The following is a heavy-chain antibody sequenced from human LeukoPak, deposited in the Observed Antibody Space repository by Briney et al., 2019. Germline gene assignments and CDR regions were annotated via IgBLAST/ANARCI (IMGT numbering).Heavy chain of an antibody. CDR1: GFTFSSYA. Sequence: GGSLRLSCAASGFTFSSYAMSWVRQAPGKGLEWVSAISGNGGSTYYADSLKGRFTISRDNAKNSLYLQMNSLRDEDTAVYYCARDYHGDYSFDYWGQGTLVTVSS. CDR2: ISGNGGST. CDR3: ARDYHGDYSFDY. D-gene: IGHD4-17*01. J-gene: IGHJ4*02. V-gene: IGHV3-23*01.